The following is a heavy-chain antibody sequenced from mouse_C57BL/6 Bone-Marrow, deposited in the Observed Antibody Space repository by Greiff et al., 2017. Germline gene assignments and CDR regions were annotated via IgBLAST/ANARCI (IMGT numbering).Heavy chain of an antibody. Sequence: VQLQQSGAELVKPGASVKLSCTASGFNIQDYYMHWVKQRTEQGLEWIGRIAPEDGETKYAPKFQGQATITADTSSNTAYLQLSSLPSEDTAVYYCARWDYGSSNYAIDYWGQGTSVTVSS. CDR3: ARWDYGSSNYAIDY. CDR2: IAPEDGET. J-gene: IGHJ4*01. CDR1: GFNIQDYY. D-gene: IGHD1-1*01. V-gene: IGHV14-2*01.